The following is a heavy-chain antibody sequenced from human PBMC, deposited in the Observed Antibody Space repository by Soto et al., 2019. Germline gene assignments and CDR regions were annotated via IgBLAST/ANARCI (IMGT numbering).Heavy chain of an antibody. Sequence: EVQLLESGGGLVQPGGSLRLSCAASGFTFSSYAMSWVRQAPGKGLEWVSPISGSGGSTYYADSVKGRFTISRDNSKKTLYLQMDSLRAEDTAVYYCAKARTQDPESLDYWGQGTLVTVSS. CDR1: GFTFSSYA. CDR2: ISGSGGST. V-gene: IGHV3-23*01. CDR3: AKARTQDPESLDY. J-gene: IGHJ4*02.